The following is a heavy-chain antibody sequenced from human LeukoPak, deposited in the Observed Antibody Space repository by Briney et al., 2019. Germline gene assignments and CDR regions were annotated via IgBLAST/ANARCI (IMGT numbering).Heavy chain of an antibody. CDR3: ARRGDCGGDCYSSFDY. CDR1: GGSISSYY. Sequence: SETLSLTCTVSGGSISSYYWSWIRQPAGKGLEWIGRIYTSGSTNYNPSLKSRVTMSVDTSKNQFSLKLSSVTAADTAVYYCARRGDCGGDCYSSFDYWGQGTLVTVSS. V-gene: IGHV4-4*07. J-gene: IGHJ4*02. CDR2: IYTSGST. D-gene: IGHD2-21*02.